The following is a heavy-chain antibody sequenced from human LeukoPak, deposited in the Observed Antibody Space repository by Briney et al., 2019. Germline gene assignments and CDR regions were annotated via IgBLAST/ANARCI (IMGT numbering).Heavy chain of an antibody. J-gene: IGHJ4*02. V-gene: IGHV3-48*03. CDR3: AIGLFEEQQPY. Sequence: PGGSLRLSCAASGFTFSSYEMNWVRQAPGKGLEWVSYISSSGTTIYYADSVKGRFTISRDNAKNSLYLQMSSLRAEDTAVYYCAIGLFEEQQPYWGQGTLVTVSS. CDR1: GFTFSSYE. D-gene: IGHD6-13*01. CDR2: ISSSGTTI.